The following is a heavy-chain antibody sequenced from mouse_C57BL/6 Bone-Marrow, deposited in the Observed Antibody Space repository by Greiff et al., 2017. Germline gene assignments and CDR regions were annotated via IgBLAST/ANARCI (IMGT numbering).Heavy chain of an antibody. CDR3: ARYDYYGKGAMDY. J-gene: IGHJ4*01. CDR2: IWTGGGT. CDR1: GFSLTSYA. Sequence: VQLQASGPGLVAPSQSLSITCTVSGFSLTSYAISWVRQPPGKGLEWLGVIWTGGGTNYNSALKSSLSISKDNSKSQVLLKMNSLQTDDTARYYCARYDYYGKGAMDYWGQGTSVTVSS. V-gene: IGHV2-9-1*01. D-gene: IGHD1-1*01.